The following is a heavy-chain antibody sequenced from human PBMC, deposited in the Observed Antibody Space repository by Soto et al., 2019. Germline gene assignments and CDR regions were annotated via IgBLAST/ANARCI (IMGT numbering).Heavy chain of an antibody. J-gene: IGHJ4*02. Sequence: GGSLRLSCSASGFTFSYYAMGWVRQAPGKGLEWVSVLSDRGDTTYYADSVKGRFTISRDNSNSALFLQMSSLRDEDTAIYYCAKDARRTDGWYYFDYWGQGALVTVSS. CDR2: LSDRGDTT. CDR1: GFTFSYYA. D-gene: IGHD6-19*01. CDR3: AKDARRTDGWYYFDY. V-gene: IGHV3-23*01.